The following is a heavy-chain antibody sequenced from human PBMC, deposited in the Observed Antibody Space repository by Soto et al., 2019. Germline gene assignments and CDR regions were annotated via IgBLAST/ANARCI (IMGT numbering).Heavy chain of an antibody. CDR1: GGSISSGGYY. Sequence: QVQLQESGPGLVKPSQTLSLTCTVSGGSISSGGYYWSWIRQHPGKGLEWIGYIYYSGSTYYNPFAQRRITLSVDTSNHPFSLKLSSVTAAHSAVFYRSRSPDYWGQGTLVTVS. CDR2: IYYSGST. CDR3: SRSPDY. J-gene: IGHJ4*02. V-gene: IGHV4-31*03.